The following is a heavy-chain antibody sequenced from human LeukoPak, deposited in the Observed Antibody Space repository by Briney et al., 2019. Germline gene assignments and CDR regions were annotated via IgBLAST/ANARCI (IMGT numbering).Heavy chain of an antibody. J-gene: IGHJ3*02. CDR3: ARWGVVFDAFDI. V-gene: IGHV4-31*03. Sequence: SQTLSLTCTVSGGSISSGGYYWSWIRQHPGKGLEWIGYIYYSGSTYYNPSLKSRVTISVDTSKNQFSLKLSSVTPADTAVYYCARWGVVFDAFDIWGQGTMVTVSS. CDR1: GGSISSGGYY. CDR2: IYYSGST. D-gene: IGHD3-3*01.